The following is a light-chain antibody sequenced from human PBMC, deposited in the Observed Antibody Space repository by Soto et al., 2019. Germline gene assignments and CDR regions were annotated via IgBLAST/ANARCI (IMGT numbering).Light chain of an antibody. CDR2: EGS. J-gene: IGLJ1*01. V-gene: IGLV2-23*01. CDR3: CSYAGSGTFV. Sequence: QSVLTQPASVSGSPGQSITISCTGTSSDVGSYNLVSWYQQHPGKAPKVMIYEGSKRPSGVPNRFSGSKSGNTASLTISGLQAEDEADYFCCSYAGSGTFVFGTGTKLTVL. CDR1: SSDVGSYNL.